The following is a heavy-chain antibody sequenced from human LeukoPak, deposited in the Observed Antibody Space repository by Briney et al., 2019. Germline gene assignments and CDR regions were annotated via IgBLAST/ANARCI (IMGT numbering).Heavy chain of an antibody. Sequence: GGSLRLSCAASGFTFSGSAMHWVRQASGRGLEWVGRIRSKANSYATAYAASVKGRFTISRDDSKNTAYLQMNSLKTEDTAVYYCTRQGSSGGFPFYYYYYLEVWGKGTTVTVSS. CDR1: GFTFSGSA. J-gene: IGHJ6*03. V-gene: IGHV3-73*01. D-gene: IGHD2-15*01. CDR2: IRSKANSYAT. CDR3: TRQGSSGGFPFYYYYYLEV.